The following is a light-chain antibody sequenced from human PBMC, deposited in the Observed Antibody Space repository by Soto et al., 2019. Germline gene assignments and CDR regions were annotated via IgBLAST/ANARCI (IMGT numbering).Light chain of an antibody. CDR1: QSLSSW. CDR3: QQYKSYPWT. Sequence: DIQMTQSPSTLSASVGYRVTITCRASQSLSSWLAWYQQKPGKAPNLLIYDASNLESGVPSRFSGSESGTEFTLTISCLQPDDFATYYCQQYKSYPWTFGQGTKVDIK. V-gene: IGKV1-5*01. J-gene: IGKJ1*01. CDR2: DAS.